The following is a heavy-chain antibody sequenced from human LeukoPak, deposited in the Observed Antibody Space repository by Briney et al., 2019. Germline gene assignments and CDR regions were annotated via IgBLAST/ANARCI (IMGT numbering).Heavy chain of an antibody. J-gene: IGHJ3*02. CDR2: ISWNSGSI. D-gene: IGHD3-3*01. CDR3: AKDIVYDFWSGHWETGSGAFDI. V-gene: IGHV3-9*01. Sequence: PGRSLRLSCAASGFTFDDYAMHWVRQAPGKGLEWVSGISWNSGSIGYADSVKGRFTISRDNAKNSLYLQMNSLRAEDTALYYCAKDIVYDFWSGHWETGSGAFDIWGQGTMVTVSS. CDR1: GFTFDDYA.